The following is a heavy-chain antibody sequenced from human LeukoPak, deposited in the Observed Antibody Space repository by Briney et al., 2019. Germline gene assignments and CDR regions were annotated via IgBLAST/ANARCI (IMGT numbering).Heavy chain of an antibody. D-gene: IGHD3-10*01. V-gene: IGHV4-34*01. CDR2: INHSGST. CDR3: ARVRNYYGSGSGNDY. J-gene: IGHJ4*02. CDR1: GGSFSGYY. Sequence: SETLSLTCAVYGGSFSGYYWSWIRQPPGKGLEWIGEINHSGSTNYNPSLKSRVTISVDTSKNQFSLKLSSVTAADTAVYDCARVRNYYGSGSGNDYWGQGTLVTVSS.